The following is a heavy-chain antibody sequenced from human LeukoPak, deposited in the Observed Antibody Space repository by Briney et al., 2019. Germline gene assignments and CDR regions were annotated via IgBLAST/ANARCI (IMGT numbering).Heavy chain of an antibody. Sequence: SETLSLTCTVSGGSISRYYWSWIPQPPGKGLEWIGHLYYSGSTNYNPSLKSRVTISVDTTKNQISLNLNSVTAADTAVYYCARARLSADGVWGSYRYRYLDYWGQGTLVTVSS. CDR2: LYYSGST. CDR3: ARARLSADGVWGSYRYRYLDY. J-gene: IGHJ4*02. CDR1: GGSISRYY. D-gene: IGHD3-16*02. V-gene: IGHV4-59*01.